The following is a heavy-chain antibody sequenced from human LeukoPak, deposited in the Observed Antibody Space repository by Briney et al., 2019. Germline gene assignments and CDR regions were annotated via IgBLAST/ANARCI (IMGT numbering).Heavy chain of an antibody. V-gene: IGHV1-69*01. CDR3: ARESGRYSSSSPYGMDV. CDR2: IIPIFGTA. CDR1: GGTFSSYA. D-gene: IGHD6-13*01. J-gene: IGHJ6*04. Sequence: SVKLSCKASGGTFSSYAISWVRQAPGQGLEWMGGIIPIFGTANYAQKFQGRVTITADESTSTAYMELSSLRSEDTAVYYCARESGRYSSSSPYGMDVWGKGTTVTVSS.